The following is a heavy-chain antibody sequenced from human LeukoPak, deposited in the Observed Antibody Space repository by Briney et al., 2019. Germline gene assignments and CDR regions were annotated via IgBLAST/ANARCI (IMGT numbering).Heavy chain of an antibody. J-gene: IGHJ4*02. CDR3: ARGTTGLAFGELLQGFDY. D-gene: IGHD3-10*01. CDR1: GGSISSGGYS. V-gene: IGHV4-30-2*01. Sequence: PSGTLSLTCAVSGGSISSGGYSWSWIRQPPGKGLEWIGCIYHSGSTYYNPSLKSGFTISVDRSKNQFSLKRSSVTAADTAGYYCARGTTGLAFGELLQGFDYWGQGTLATVSS. CDR2: IYHSGST.